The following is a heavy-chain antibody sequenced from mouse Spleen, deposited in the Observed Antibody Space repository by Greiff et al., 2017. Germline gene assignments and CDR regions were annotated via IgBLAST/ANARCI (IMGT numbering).Heavy chain of an antibody. CDR2: IYPGNSDT. CDR3: TRHRDFYAMDY. Sequence: VQLQQSGTVLARPGASVKMSCKASGYTFTSYWMHWVKQRPGQGLEWIGAIYPGNSDTSYNQKFKGKAKLTAVTSTSTAYMELSSLTNEDSAVYYCTRHRDFYAMDYWGQGTSGTGSS. D-gene: IGHD3-3*01. V-gene: IGHV1-5*01. CDR1: GYTFTSYW. J-gene: IGHJ4*01.